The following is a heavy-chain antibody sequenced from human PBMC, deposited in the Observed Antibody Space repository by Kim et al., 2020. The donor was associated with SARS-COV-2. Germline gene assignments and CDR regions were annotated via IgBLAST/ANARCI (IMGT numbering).Heavy chain of an antibody. D-gene: IGHD2-2*01. Sequence: SETLSLTCTVSGGSISSGGYYWSWIRQHPGKGLEWIGYIYYSGSTYYNPSLKSRVTISVDTSKNQFSLKLSSVTAADTAVYYCARAVYCSSTSCYVDWGQGTLVTVSS. J-gene: IGHJ4*02. V-gene: IGHV4-31*03. CDR1: GGSISSGGYY. CDR2: IYYSGST. CDR3: ARAVYCSSTSCYVD.